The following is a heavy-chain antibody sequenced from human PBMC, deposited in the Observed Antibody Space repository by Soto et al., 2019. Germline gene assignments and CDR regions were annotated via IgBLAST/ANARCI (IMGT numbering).Heavy chain of an antibody. CDR3: ARDTGVVAFDY. V-gene: IGHV4-59*01. CDR1: GGSISSYY. J-gene: IGHJ4*02. CDR2: IYYSGST. D-gene: IGHD2-15*01. Sequence: SETLSLTCTVSGGSISSYYWSWIRQPPGKGLEWIGYIYYSGSTNYNPSLKSRVTISVDTSKNQFSLKLSSVTAADTAVYYCARDTGVVAFDYWGQGTLVTVSS.